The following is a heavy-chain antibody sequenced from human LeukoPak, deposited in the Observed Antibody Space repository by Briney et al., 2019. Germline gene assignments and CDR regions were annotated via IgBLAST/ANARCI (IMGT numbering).Heavy chain of an antibody. CDR3: ARSSLRFLEWLSPDNWFDP. J-gene: IGHJ5*02. D-gene: IGHD3-3*01. CDR1: GYTFTGYY. CDR2: INPNSGGT. Sequence: ASVKISCKASGYTFTGYYMHWVRQAPGQGLEWMGWINPNSGGTNYAQKFQGWVTMTRDTSISTAYMELSRLRSDDTAVYYCARSSLRFLEWLSPDNWFDPWGQGTLVTVSS. V-gene: IGHV1-2*04.